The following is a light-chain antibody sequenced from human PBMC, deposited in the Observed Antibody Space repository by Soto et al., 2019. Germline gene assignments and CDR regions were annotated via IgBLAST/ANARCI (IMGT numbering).Light chain of an antibody. CDR2: EVS. V-gene: IGLV2-14*01. CDR3: SSYTTILPYV. CDR1: SSDVGDYKY. J-gene: IGLJ1*01. Sequence: QSALTQPASLSGSPGQSITISCTGTSSDVGDYKYVSWYQQHPGKAPKLVISEVSNRPSGISNRFSGSKSGNTASLTISGLQAEDEADYYCSSYTTILPYVFGTGTQVTVL.